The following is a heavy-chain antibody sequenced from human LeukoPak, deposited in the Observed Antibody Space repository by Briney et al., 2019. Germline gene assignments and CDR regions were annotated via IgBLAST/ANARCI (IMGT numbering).Heavy chain of an antibody. Sequence: GGSLRLSCAASGFTFSGSAMHWVRQASGKGMEWVGRIRSKANSYATAYAASVKGRFTISRDDSKNTAYLQMNSLKTEDTAVYYCTRLGPMDVWGQGTTVTVSS. CDR1: GFTFSGSA. V-gene: IGHV3-73*01. D-gene: IGHD1-26*01. J-gene: IGHJ6*02. CDR2: IRSKANSYAT. CDR3: TRLGPMDV.